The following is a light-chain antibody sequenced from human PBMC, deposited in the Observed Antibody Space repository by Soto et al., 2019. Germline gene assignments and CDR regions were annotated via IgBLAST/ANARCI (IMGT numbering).Light chain of an antibody. J-gene: IGLJ1*01. CDR2: EVS. V-gene: IGLV2-14*01. Sequence: QSVLTQPASVSGSPGQSITISCTGTSSDVGGYNYVSWYQQHPGKAPKLMIYEVSNRPSGVSNRFSGSKAGNTASLTISGLQAEDDADYYCSSYTSSSPDVFGTGTKLTVL. CDR1: SSDVGGYNY. CDR3: SSYTSSSPDV.